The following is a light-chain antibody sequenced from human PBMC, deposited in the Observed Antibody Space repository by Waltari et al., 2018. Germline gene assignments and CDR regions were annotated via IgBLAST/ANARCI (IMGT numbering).Light chain of an antibody. V-gene: IGKV3-11*01. CDR1: QSVSRY. CDR3: QQRSNWPRT. J-gene: IGKJ1*01. CDR2: VAA. Sequence: IVFTQSPATLSLSPGERATLSCSASQSVSRYLAWYQQKPGQAPRLLIYVAANWATGIPARFSGSGSGTDFTLTISSLEPEDFAVYYCQQRSNWPRTFGQGTKVEIK.